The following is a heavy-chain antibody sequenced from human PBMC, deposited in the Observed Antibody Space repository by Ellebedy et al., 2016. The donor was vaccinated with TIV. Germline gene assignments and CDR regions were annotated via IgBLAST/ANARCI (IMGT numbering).Heavy chain of an antibody. D-gene: IGHD3-22*01. Sequence: SGPTLVKPTQTLTLTCTFSGFSLSEYRKGVGWIRQPAGKAPEWLGIIYWDDDKRYSPSLKTRLSITKDTSKNQVVFMMTNLDPVDTGTYYCAHVDDSNGYPDHWGQGTLVTVSS. CDR3: AHVDDSNGYPDH. CDR2: IYWDDDK. V-gene: IGHV2-5*02. CDR1: GFSLSEYRKG. J-gene: IGHJ5*02.